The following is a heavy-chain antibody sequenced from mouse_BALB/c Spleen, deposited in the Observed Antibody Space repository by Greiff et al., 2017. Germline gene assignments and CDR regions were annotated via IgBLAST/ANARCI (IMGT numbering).Heavy chain of an antibody. CDR1: GFTFTDYY. V-gene: IGHV7-3*02. CDR3: ASDPYDYEVLYAMDY. CDR2: IRNKANGYTT. J-gene: IGHJ4*01. Sequence: EVKVVESGGGLVQPGGSLRLSCATSGFTFTDYYMSWVRQPPGKALEWLGFIRNKANGYTTEYSASVKGRFTISRDNSQSILYLQMNTLRAEDSATYYCASDPYDYEVLYAMDYRGQGTSVTVSS. D-gene: IGHD2-4*01.